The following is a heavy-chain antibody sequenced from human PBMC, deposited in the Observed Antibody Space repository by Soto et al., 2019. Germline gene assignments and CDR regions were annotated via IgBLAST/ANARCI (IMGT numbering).Heavy chain of an antibody. V-gene: IGHV4-39*01. J-gene: IGHJ6*02. CDR1: GGSISSSSYY. D-gene: IGHD1-1*01. CDR3: ARHGTSNSYYYYYYGMDV. CDR2: IYYSGST. Sequence: TLSLTWTVSGGSISSSSYYWGWIRQPPGKGLEWIGSIYYSGSTYYNPSLKSRVTISVDTSKNQFSLKLSSVTAADTAVYYCARHGTSNSYYYYYYGMDVWGQGTTVTVSS.